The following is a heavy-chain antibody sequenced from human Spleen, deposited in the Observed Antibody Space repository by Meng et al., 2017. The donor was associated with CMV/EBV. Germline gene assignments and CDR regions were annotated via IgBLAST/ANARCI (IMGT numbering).Heavy chain of an antibody. D-gene: IGHD2-2*01. Sequence: SETLSLTCGVYGGSFSGYYWSWIRQPPGKGLEWIAEINHSGSTNYNPSLKSRVTISVDTSKNQFSLKLSSVTAADTAVYYCARRSTVVVPAARRRGWFDPWGQGTLVTVSS. CDR1: GGSFSGYY. CDR2: INHSGST. CDR3: ARRSTVVVPAARRRGWFDP. J-gene: IGHJ5*02. V-gene: IGHV4-34*01.